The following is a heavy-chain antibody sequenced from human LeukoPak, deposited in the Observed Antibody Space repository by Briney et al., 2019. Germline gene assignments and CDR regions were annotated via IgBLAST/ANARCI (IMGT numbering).Heavy chain of an antibody. D-gene: IGHD3-10*01. CDR2: IYTSGRT. CDR3: ARDPGYGSGRYAGIYYYMDV. V-gene: IGHV4-4*07. Sequence: PSETLSLTCTVSGGSISSYYWSWIRQPAGKGLEWIGRIYTSGRTNYNTSRKSRVTISENKPKNQFSLKLSSVTAADAAVYYCARDPGYGSGRYAGIYYYMDVWGKGTTVTVSS. J-gene: IGHJ6*03. CDR1: GGSISSYY.